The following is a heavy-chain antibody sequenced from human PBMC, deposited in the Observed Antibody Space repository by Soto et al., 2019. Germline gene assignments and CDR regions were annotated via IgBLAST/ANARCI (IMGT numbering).Heavy chain of an antibody. V-gene: IGHV3-30*18. D-gene: IGHD2-2*01. CDR2: ISYDGSNK. CDR3: AKEWCSSTSCYVGSYFDY. J-gene: IGHJ4*02. CDR1: GFTFSSYG. Sequence: GGSLRLSCAASGFTFSSYGMHWVRQAPGKGLEWVAVISYDGSNKYYADSVKGRFTISRDNSKNTLYLQMNSLRAEDTAVYYCAKEWCSSTSCYVGSYFDYWGQGTLVTVSS.